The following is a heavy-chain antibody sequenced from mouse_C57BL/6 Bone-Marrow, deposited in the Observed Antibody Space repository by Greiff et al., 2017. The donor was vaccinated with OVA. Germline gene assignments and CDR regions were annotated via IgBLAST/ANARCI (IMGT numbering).Heavy chain of an antibody. CDR3: ARAASLLRSPWFAD. V-gene: IGHV1-55*01. D-gene: IGHD1-2*01. CDR1: GYTFTSYW. Sequence: QVHVKQPGAELVKPGASVKMSCKASGYTFTSYWITWVKQRPGQGLEWIGDIYHGSGSTKYNEKFKSKATLTVDTSSSTADMQRSSLTSEDSAVYYCARAASLLRSPWFADWGQGTLVTVSA. J-gene: IGHJ3*01. CDR2: IYHGSGST.